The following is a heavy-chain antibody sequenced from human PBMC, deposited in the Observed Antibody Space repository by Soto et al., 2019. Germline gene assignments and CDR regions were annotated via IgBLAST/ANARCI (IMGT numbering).Heavy chain of an antibody. V-gene: IGHV3-30*18. D-gene: IGHD2-15*01. CDR1: GFTFSSYG. CDR3: AKEYTVGYCSGGRCWDYGMDV. Sequence: PGGSLRLSCAASGFTFSSYGMHWVRQAPGKGLEWVAVISYDGSNKYYADSVKGRFTISRDNSKNTLYLQMNSLRAEDTAVYYCAKEYTVGYCSGGRCWDYGMDVWGQGTTVTVSS. J-gene: IGHJ6*02. CDR2: ISYDGSNK.